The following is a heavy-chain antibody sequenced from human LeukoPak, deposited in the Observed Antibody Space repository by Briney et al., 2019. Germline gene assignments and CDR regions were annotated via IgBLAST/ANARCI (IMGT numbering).Heavy chain of an antibody. CDR2: INWNGGST. CDR1: GFTFDDYG. CDR3: ARTAPPRYYDFWSGYSRYYYYYYMDV. D-gene: IGHD3-3*01. V-gene: IGHV3-20*04. J-gene: IGHJ6*03. Sequence: GGSLRLSCAASGFTFDDYGMSWVRQAPGKGLEWVSGINWNGGSTGYADSVKGRFTISRDNAKNSLYLQMNSLRAEDTALYYRARTAPPRYYDFWSGYSRYYYYYYMDVWGKGTTVTVSS.